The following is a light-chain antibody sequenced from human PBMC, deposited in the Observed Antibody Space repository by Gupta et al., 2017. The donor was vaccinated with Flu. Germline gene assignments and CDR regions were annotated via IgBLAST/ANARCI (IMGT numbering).Light chain of an antibody. CDR1: QGISNY. J-gene: IGKJ1*01. CDR2: GAS. CDR3: QRYDTRPRRT. Sequence: DTVVTQSPSSLSASLGDRVTITCRASQGISNYLDWYQQKPGKVPQLLIYGASTLDSGVPSRFSGSGSGTDFTLTISGLQADDVGTYCCQRYDTRPRRTFGQGTTVEI. V-gene: IGKV1-27*01.